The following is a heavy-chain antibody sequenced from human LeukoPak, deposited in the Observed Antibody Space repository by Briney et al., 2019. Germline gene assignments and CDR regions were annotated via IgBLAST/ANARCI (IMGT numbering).Heavy chain of an antibody. V-gene: IGHV4-59*01. D-gene: IGHD3-10*01. CDR2: IYYSGST. CDR3: ARVGYYGSGNPNNWFDP. Sequence: SETLSLTCTVSGGSISSYYWSWIRQPPGKGLEWIGYIYYSGSTNYNPSLKSRVTISVDTSKNQFSLKLSSVTAADTAVYYCARVGYYGSGNPNNWFDPWGQGTLVTVSS. J-gene: IGHJ5*02. CDR1: GGSISSYY.